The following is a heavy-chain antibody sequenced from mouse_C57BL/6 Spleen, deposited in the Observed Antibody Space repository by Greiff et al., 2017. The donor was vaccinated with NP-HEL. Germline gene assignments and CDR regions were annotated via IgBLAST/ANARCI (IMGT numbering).Heavy chain of an antibody. CDR2: IWSGGST. J-gene: IGHJ4*01. CDR3: ARLYGNYPYYYAMDY. V-gene: IGHV2-2*01. Sequence: VQLQQSGPGLVQPSQSLSITCTVSGFSLTSYGVHWVRQSPGKGLEWLGVIWSGGSTDYNAAFISRLSISKDNSKSQVFFKMNSLQADDTAIYYCARLYGNYPYYYAMDYWGQGTSVTVSS. D-gene: IGHD2-1*01. CDR1: GFSLTSYG.